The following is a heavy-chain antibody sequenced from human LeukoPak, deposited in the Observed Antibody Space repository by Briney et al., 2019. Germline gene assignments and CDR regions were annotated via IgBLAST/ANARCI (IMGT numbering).Heavy chain of an antibody. CDR2: IYYSGST. CDR3: ARQAEQWLVLGWFEP. J-gene: IGHJ5*02. D-gene: IGHD6-19*01. V-gene: IGHV4-39*01. CDR1: GGSISSSSYY. Sequence: PSETLSLTCTVSGGSISSSSYYWGWIRQPPGKGMEWVGSIYYSGSTYYNPSLKSRVTISVDTSKNQFSLKLSSVTAADTAVYYCARQAEQWLVLGWFEPWGQGTLVTVSS.